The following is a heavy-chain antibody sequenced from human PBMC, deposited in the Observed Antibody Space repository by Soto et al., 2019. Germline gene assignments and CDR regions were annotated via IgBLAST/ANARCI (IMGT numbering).Heavy chain of an antibody. CDR1: GFTFISYD. CDR2: IGTAGDT. V-gene: IGHV3-13*01. Sequence: WGSLRLSCAASGFTFISYDIHCFRKSPWKCLEWVSAIGTAGDTYYPGSVKGRFTISRENAKNSLYLLMNSLRAGDTAVYYCARASSYCSSTSCYRNDGMDVWGQGTTVNFPS. D-gene: IGHD2-2*02. CDR3: ARASSYCSSTSCYRNDGMDV. J-gene: IGHJ6*01.